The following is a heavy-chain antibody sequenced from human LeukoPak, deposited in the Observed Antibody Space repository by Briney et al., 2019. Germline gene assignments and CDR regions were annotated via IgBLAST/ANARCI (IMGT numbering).Heavy chain of an antibody. V-gene: IGHV3-30*03. J-gene: IGHJ4*02. CDR2: ISYDGSNK. Sequence: PGRSLRLSCAASGFTFSSSGMHWVCQAPGKGLEWVAVISYDGSNKYYADSVKGRFTISRDNSKNTLYLQVNSLRAEDTAVYYCATGYSSGWYGAKFDNWGQGTLVTVSS. CDR3: ATGYSSGWYGAKFDN. D-gene: IGHD6-19*01. CDR1: GFTFSSSG.